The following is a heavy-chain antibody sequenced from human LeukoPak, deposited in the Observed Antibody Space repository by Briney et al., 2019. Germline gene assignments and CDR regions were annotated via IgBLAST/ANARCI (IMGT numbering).Heavy chain of an antibody. V-gene: IGHV4-39*01. CDR3: ASQGGLRNDF. CDR1: GGSISSSSYY. Sequence: PSETLSLTCTVSGGSISSSSYYWGWIRQPPGKGLEWIGSIYYSGSTYYNPSLKSRVTISVDTSKNQFSLKLSSVTAADTAMYFCASQGGLRNDFWGQGILVTVSS. CDR2: IYYSGST. J-gene: IGHJ4*02. D-gene: IGHD2-15*01.